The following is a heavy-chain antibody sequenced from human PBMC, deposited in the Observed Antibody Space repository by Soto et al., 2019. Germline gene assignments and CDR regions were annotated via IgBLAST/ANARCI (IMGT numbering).Heavy chain of an antibody. Sequence: QITLKESGPTLVKPTQTLTLTCTFSGFSLNTSGVGVGWIRQPPGKALEWLALIYWDDDTRSSPSLKSRVTIAKDTSKNQVVLTLTNADPVDTATYYCAQARRFTFSGLFYYLDVWGKGASVTVSS. CDR2: IYWDDDT. V-gene: IGHV2-5*02. D-gene: IGHD3-16*02. CDR3: AQARRFTFSGLFYYLDV. CDR1: GFSLNTSGVG. J-gene: IGHJ6*04.